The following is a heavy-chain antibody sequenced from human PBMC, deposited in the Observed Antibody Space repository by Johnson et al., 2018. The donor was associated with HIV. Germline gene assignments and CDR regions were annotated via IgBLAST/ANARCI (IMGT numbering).Heavy chain of an antibody. CDR2: ISYDGSNT. CDR3: ARDKGIAARLGAFDI. J-gene: IGHJ3*02. V-gene: IGHV3-30*04. Sequence: VQLVESGGGVVQPGRSLRLSCAASGFTFSSHSMYWVRQAPGKGLEWVAVISYDGSNTYYADSVKGRSTISRDNSKNTLYLQMNGLRAEDTAVYYCARDKGIAARLGAFDIWGQGTMVTVSS. D-gene: IGHD6-6*01. CDR1: GFTFSSHS.